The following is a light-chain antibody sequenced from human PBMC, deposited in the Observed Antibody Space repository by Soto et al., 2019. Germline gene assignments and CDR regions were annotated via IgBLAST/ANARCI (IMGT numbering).Light chain of an antibody. V-gene: IGKV1-39*01. J-gene: IGKJ1*01. CDR1: QSISNF. CDR2: AAS. CDR3: QQTYSAPPWT. Sequence: DIQLTQSPSSLSASVGDRINITCRASQSISNFLNAYQQKSGEAPKLLIFAASSLQSWAPPRFSGSGSGTDFSLVVSSLQPEDFATYYCQQTYSAPPWTFGQGTKVEI.